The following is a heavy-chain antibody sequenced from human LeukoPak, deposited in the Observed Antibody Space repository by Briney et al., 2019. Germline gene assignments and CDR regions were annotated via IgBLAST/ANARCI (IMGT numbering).Heavy chain of an antibody. V-gene: IGHV3-11*05. CDR2: IITGSTST. Sequence: PGGSLRLSCAPSGFTFSDHYMTWIRQAPGKGLEWVSYIITGSTSTHYADSVKGRFTISRDNTKNSLCLQMNSLRAEDTAIYYCARGHLGLDYWGQGTLVTVSS. CDR1: GFTFSDHY. CDR3: ARGHLGLDY. D-gene: IGHD3/OR15-3a*01. J-gene: IGHJ4*02.